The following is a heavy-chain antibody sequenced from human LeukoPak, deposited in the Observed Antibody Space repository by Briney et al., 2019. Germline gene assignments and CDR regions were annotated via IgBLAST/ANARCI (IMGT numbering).Heavy chain of an antibody. Sequence: SETLSLTCTVSGGSISSGDYYWRWLRQPPGKGLKWLGYIYYSGSTYYNPSLKSRVTISVDTSKNQFSLKLSSVTAADTAVYYCARKIRAGPTLGWFDPWGQGTLVTVSS. D-gene: IGHD6-13*01. J-gene: IGHJ5*02. V-gene: IGHV4-30-4*01. CDR2: IYYSGST. CDR1: GGSISSGDYY. CDR3: ARKIRAGPTLGWFDP.